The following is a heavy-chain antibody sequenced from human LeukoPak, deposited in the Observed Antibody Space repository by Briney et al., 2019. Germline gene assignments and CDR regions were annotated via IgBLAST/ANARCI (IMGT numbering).Heavy chain of an antibody. Sequence: PGGSLRLSCAASGFIFSSYGMNWVRQAPGKGLEWVSYISGTGTTIYYADSVKDRFTISRDNAKYSLHLQMDSLRADDTAVYSCARGGLGSWTFDSWGQGTLVTVSS. CDR1: GFIFSSYG. CDR2: ISGTGTTI. J-gene: IGHJ5*01. D-gene: IGHD3-10*01. V-gene: IGHV3-48*04. CDR3: ARGGLGSWTFDS.